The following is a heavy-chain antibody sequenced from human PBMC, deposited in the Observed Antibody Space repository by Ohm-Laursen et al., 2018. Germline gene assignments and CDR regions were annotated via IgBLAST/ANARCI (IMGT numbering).Heavy chain of an antibody. CDR3: AKDRITMIVVVEFGMDV. J-gene: IGHJ6*02. CDR2: ISYDGSNK. Sequence: SLRLSCSASGFTFSSYGMHWVRQAPGKGLEWVAVISYDGSNKYYADSVKGRFTISRDNSKNTLYLQMNSLRAEDTAVYYCAKDRITMIVVVEFGMDVWGQGTTVTVSS. V-gene: IGHV3-30*18. D-gene: IGHD3-22*01. CDR1: GFTFSSYG.